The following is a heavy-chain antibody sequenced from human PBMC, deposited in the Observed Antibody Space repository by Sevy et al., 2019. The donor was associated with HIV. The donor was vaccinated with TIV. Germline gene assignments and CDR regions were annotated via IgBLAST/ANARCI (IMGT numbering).Heavy chain of an antibody. CDR1: GDSVSSNSAA. CDR2: TYYRSKWYN. V-gene: IGHV6-1*01. J-gene: IGHJ5*02. Sequence: SQTLSLTCAISGDSVSSNSAAWNWIRQSPSRGLEWLGRTYYRSKWYNDYAVSVKSRITINPDTSKNQFSLQLNSVTPEDTAAYYCARDRITMVQGVIGFDPWGQGTLVTVSS. D-gene: IGHD3-10*01. CDR3: ARDRITMVQGVIGFDP.